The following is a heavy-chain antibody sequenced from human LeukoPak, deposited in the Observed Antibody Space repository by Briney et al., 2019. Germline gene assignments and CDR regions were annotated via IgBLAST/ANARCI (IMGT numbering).Heavy chain of an antibody. V-gene: IGHV6-1*01. J-gene: IGHJ4*02. CDR2: TYYRSTWYN. CDR3: ARARAGTFDY. CDR1: ADSVSSNSAA. Sequence: SQTLSLTCAISADSVSSNSAAWSWIRQSPSRGFEWLGRTYYRSTWYNDYALSVKGRLTINPDTSKNHFSLQLNSVTPEDTAVYYCARARAGTFDYWGQATLVTVSS. D-gene: IGHD5-24*01.